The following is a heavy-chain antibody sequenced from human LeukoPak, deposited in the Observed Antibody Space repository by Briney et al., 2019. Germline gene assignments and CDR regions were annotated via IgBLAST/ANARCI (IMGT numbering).Heavy chain of an antibody. CDR2: RKQDGSEK. J-gene: IGHJ4*02. D-gene: IGHD3-9*01. CDR3: ARNSKLRYFDWFDY. CDR1: GFTFSSYW. Sequence: PGGSLRLSCAASGFTFSSYWMSWVRQAPGKGLEGVANRKQDGSEKYYVDSVKGRFTISRDNAKNSLYLQMNSLRAEDTAVYYCARNSKLRYFDWFDYWGQGTLVTVSS. V-gene: IGHV3-7*01.